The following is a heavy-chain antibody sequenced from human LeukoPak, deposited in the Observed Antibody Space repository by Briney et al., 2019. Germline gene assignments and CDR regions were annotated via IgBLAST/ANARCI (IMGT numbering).Heavy chain of an antibody. Sequence: GGSLRLSCAASGLTVSSNYMSWVRQAPGKGLEWVSVIYSGGRTYHADSVKGRFTISRDNAKNSLYLQMNSLRAEDTAVYYCARSVILSLGELETWGQGTLVTVSS. V-gene: IGHV3-53*01. CDR1: GLTVSSNY. J-gene: IGHJ5*02. CDR2: IYSGGRT. D-gene: IGHD3-16*01. CDR3: ARSVILSLGELET.